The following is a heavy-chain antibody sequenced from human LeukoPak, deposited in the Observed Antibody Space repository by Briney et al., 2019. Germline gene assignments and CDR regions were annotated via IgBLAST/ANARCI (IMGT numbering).Heavy chain of an antibody. Sequence: SETLSLTCTVSGGSISSGGYYWSWIRQHPGKGLEWIGYIYYSGSTYYNPSLKSRVTISVDTSKNQFSLKLSSVTAADTAVYFCGKDRPGSYSPWAQGPRATVPS. V-gene: IGHV4-31*03. J-gene: IGHJ5*02. CDR1: GGSISSGGYY. CDR3: GKDRPGSYSP. D-gene: IGHD3-10*01. CDR2: IYYSGST.